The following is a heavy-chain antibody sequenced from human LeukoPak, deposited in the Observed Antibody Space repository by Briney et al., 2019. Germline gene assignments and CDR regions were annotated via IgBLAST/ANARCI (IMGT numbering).Heavy chain of an antibody. CDR3: ARAGGSDYYSNWFDP. CDR2: INPNSGGT. Sequence: ASVKVSCKASGYTFTGYYMHWVRQAPGQGLEWMGWINPNSGGTNYAQKFQGRVTMTRDTSISTAYMELSRLRSDDTAVYYCARAGGSDYYSNWFDPWGQGTLVTVSS. V-gene: IGHV1-2*02. J-gene: IGHJ5*02. CDR1: GYTFTGYY. D-gene: IGHD5-12*01.